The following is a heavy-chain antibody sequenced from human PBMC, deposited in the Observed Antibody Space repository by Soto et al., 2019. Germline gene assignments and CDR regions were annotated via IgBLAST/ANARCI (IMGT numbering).Heavy chain of an antibody. J-gene: IGHJ4*02. D-gene: IGHD2-15*01. V-gene: IGHV4-31*03. CDR2: ISYGGRT. CDR1: GGSINSGGYC. Sequence: QVQLQESGPGLVKPSQTLSLTCTVSGGSINSGGYCWSWIRQHPGKGLDWIGCISYGGRTSYNPSLTSRVTRAVDTSKHPFSLKLTSVTAADTAVYYCSRGLLVWGQGALITVSS. CDR3: SRGLLV.